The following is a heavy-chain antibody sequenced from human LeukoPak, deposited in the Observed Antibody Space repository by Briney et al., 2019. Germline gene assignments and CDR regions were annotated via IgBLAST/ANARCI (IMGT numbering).Heavy chain of an antibody. V-gene: IGHV3-33*01. CDR3: ARTCSITSCDYYYYYMDV. CDR1: GFTFSSYG. D-gene: IGHD2-2*01. J-gene: IGHJ6*03. Sequence: GGSLRLSCAASGFTFSSYGMHWVRQAPGKGLEWVAVIWYDGSNKYYADSVKGRFTISRDNSKNTLYLQMNSLRAEDTAVYYWARTCSITSCDYYYYYMDVWGKGTTVTVSS. CDR2: IWYDGSNK.